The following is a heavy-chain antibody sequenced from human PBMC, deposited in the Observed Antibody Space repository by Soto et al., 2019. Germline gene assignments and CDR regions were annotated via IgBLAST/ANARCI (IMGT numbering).Heavy chain of an antibody. V-gene: IGHV1-18*01. J-gene: IGHJ6*02. D-gene: IGHD6-13*01. CDR1: GYTLTSYG. CDR2: ISAYNGNT. Sequence: GSVKVSCKASGYTLTSYGISWVRQAPGQGLEWMGWISAYNGNTNYAQKLQGRVTMTTDTSTSTAYMELRSLRSDDTAVYYCASSSWWYYYYGMDVWGQGTTVTVSS. CDR3: ASSSWWYYYYGMDV.